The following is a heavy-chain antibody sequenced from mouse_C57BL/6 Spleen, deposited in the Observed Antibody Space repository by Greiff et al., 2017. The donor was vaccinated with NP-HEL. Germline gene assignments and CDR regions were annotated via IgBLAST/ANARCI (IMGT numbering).Heavy chain of an antibody. CDR1: GYTFTSYW. CDR2: INPSSGYT. V-gene: IGHV1-7*01. Sequence: VQLQQSGAELAKPGASVKLSCKASGYTFTSYWMHWVNQRPGQGLEWIGYINPSSGYTKYNQKFKDKATLTADKSSSTAYMQLSSLTYEDSAVYYCARWGTTVDLYFDYWGQGTTLTVSS. J-gene: IGHJ2*01. CDR3: ARWGTTVDLYFDY. D-gene: IGHD1-1*01.